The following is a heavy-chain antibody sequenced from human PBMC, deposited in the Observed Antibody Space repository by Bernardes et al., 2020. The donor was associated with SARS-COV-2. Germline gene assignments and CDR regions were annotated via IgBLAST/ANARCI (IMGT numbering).Heavy chain of an antibody. V-gene: IGHV4-4*07. J-gene: IGHJ4*02. CDR2: IYTSGST. D-gene: IGHD3-3*01. CDR1: GGSISSYY. Sequence: SETLSLTCTVSGGSISSYYWSWIRQPAGKGLEWIGRIYTSGSTNYNPSLKSRVTMSVDTSKNQFSLKLSSVTAADTAVYYCARGPAPVVIIEYYFDYWGQGTLVTVSS. CDR3: ARGPAPVVIIEYYFDY.